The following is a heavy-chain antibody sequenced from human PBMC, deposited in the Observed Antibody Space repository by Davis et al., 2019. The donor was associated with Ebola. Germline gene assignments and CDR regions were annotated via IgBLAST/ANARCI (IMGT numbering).Heavy chain of an antibody. V-gene: IGHV4-61*08. D-gene: IGHD5-12*01. J-gene: IGHJ3*01. CDR3: ARDFPNGYSGYDLGMDAFDF. CDR1: GGSISSGGHY. CDR2: IYYSGRT. Sequence: SETLSLTCTVSGGSISSGGHYWSWIRQPPGKGLEWIGNIYYSGRTNYNPSLKSRVSISVDTSKNQFSLKLSSVTAADTAVYYCARDFPNGYSGYDLGMDAFDFWGQGTIVTVSS.